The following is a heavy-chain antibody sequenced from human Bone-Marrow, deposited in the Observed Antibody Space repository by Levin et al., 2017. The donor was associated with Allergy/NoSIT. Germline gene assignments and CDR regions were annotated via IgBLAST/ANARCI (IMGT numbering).Heavy chain of an antibody. CDR3: AILLGTILRGGVPTTFDF. D-gene: IGHD3-10*01. J-gene: IGHJ4*02. Sequence: PGGSLRLSCAASGFTFSNHWMHWVRQVPGKGLVWVSRIKSDGSSTNYADSVKGRFTISRDNAKNTLYLQMNSLRAEDTAVYYCAILLGTILRGGVPTTFDFWGQGSLVTVSS. CDR2: IKSDGSST. V-gene: IGHV3-74*01. CDR1: GFTFSNHW.